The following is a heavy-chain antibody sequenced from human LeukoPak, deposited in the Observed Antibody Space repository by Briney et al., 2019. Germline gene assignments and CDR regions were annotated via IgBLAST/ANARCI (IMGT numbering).Heavy chain of an antibody. Sequence: GGSLRLSCAASGFSCSGYWMNWVRQAPGKGLEWLANINQDGSHEYYLDSVKGRFTISRDNAKNSLYLHLNSLSADDPALYYCATWGGREDYWGQGTLVTVSS. CDR1: GFSCSGYW. D-gene: IGHD3-16*01. CDR2: INQDGSHE. V-gene: IGHV3-7*01. CDR3: ATWGGREDY. J-gene: IGHJ4*02.